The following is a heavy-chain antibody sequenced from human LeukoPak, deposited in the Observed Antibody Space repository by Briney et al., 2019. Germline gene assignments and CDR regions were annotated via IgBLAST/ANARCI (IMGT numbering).Heavy chain of an antibody. CDR3: ASYSSTWPNYYFDY. CDR1: GGSITSYY. CDR2: ISDSGST. V-gene: IGHV4-59*08. Sequence: SETLSLTCTVSGGSITSYYWNWIRQPPGKGLEWIGYISDSGSTIYNPSLKSRVTISADTSKNQFPLKLSSVTAADTAVYFCASYSSTWPNYYFDYWGQGILVTVSS. D-gene: IGHD6-13*01. J-gene: IGHJ4*02.